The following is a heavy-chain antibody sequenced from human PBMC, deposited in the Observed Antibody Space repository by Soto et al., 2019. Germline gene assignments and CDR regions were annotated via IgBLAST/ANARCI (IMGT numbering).Heavy chain of an antibody. CDR3: ARQGIGNLHGLVEV. J-gene: IGHJ6*02. V-gene: IGHV4-59*08. CDR1: GGSIDGYN. CDR2: VYYNGGS. Sequence: QVQLQESGPGLVKPSETLSLTCTVSGGSIDGYNCAWIRQPPGKALEWVGYVYYNGGSSYNPSLQSPVTLSMGTSKGQCSLQCRSVTAAETAVYYCARQGIGNLHGLVEVWGRGTTVTVSS. D-gene: IGHD3-10*01.